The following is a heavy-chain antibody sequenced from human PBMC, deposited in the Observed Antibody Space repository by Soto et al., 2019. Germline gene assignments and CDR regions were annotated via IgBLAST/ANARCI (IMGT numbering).Heavy chain of an antibody. V-gene: IGHV4-4*02. CDR3: ARGRYGSGSSTLLKFDL. J-gene: IGHJ5*02. CDR1: GGSITSNNW. CDR2: TFHSGTT. D-gene: IGHD3-10*01. Sequence: SETLSLTCAVSGGSITSNNWWSWVRQPPGRGLEWIGETFHSGTTNYHPSLKSRVTISVDKSKNQFSLKLTSVTAADTAVYFCARGRYGSGSSTLLKFDLWGQGTLVTVSS.